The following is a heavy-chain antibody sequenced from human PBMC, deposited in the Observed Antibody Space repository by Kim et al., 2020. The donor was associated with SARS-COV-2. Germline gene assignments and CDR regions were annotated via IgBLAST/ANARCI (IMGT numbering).Heavy chain of an antibody. CDR3: LSFQQAS. CDR1: GFIFRDSW. V-gene: IGHV3-74*03. Sequence: GGSLRLSCAASGFIFRDSWMNWVRQVPGKGPVWVSRINGDGSITTYADSVKGRFTVSRDNAKSTVYLQMNSLRVDDTAMYYCLSFQQASCGHGTLVTVSS. CDR2: INGDGSIT. J-gene: IGHJ5*01. D-gene: IGHD2-2*01.